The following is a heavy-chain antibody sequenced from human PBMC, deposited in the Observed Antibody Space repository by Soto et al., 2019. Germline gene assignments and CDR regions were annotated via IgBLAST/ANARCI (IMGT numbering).Heavy chain of an antibody. V-gene: IGHV3-30-3*01. J-gene: IGHJ6*02. Sequence: QVQLVESGGGVVQPGRSLRLSCAASGFTFSSYVMHWVRQAPGKGLEWVAIISYDGNKKYYADSVKGRFTISRDNSKNTLYLQMNSLRAEDTAVYYCARAGWDGGSCYTLVGLRYGMDVWGHGTTVTVSS. CDR3: ARAGWDGGSCYTLVGLRYGMDV. D-gene: IGHD2-15*01. CDR1: GFTFSSYV. CDR2: ISYDGNKK.